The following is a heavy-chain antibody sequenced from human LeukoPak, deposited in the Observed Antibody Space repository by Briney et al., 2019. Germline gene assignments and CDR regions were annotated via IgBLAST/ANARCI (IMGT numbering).Heavy chain of an antibody. V-gene: IGHV3-7*01. CDR3: AREEVVITGGYYYYYMGV. CDR2: IQQDGSEK. CDR1: GFTFSRYW. Sequence: GGSLRLSCAASGFTFSRYWMSWVRQAPGKGLEWVANIQQDGSEKYDVDSVKGRFTISRDNAKNSLYLQMNSLRAEDTAVYYCAREEVVITGGYYYYYMGVWGKGTTVTVSS. J-gene: IGHJ6*03. D-gene: IGHD3-22*01.